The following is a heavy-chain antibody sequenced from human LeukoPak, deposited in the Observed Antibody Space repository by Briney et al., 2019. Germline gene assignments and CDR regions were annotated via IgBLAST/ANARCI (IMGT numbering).Heavy chain of an antibody. J-gene: IGHJ4*02. CDR1: GYTFTSYD. CDR3: ARAEGEYCSSTSCYRRPPFLTHQKHYYFDY. Sequence: ASVKVSCKASGYTFTSYDINWVRQAPGQGLEWMGWMNPNSGNTGYAQKFQGRVTMTRNTSISTAYMELSSLRSEDTAVYYCARAEGEYCSSTSCYRRPPFLTHQKHYYFDYWGQGTLVTVSS. D-gene: IGHD2-2*01. V-gene: IGHV1-8*01. CDR2: MNPNSGNT.